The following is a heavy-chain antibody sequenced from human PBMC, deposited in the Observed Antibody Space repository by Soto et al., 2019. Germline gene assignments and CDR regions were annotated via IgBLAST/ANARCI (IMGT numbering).Heavy chain of an antibody. D-gene: IGHD3-10*01. J-gene: IGHJ4*02. V-gene: IGHV4-61*01. CDR1: GGSVSSGSYY. CDR3: ARQYGPIDY. Sequence: SETLSLTCTVSGGSVSSGSYYWSWIRQPPGKGLEWIGYIYYSGSTNYNPSLKGRVTISVDTSKNQFSLKLSSVTAADTAVYYCARQYGPIDYWGQGTLVTV. CDR2: IYYSGST.